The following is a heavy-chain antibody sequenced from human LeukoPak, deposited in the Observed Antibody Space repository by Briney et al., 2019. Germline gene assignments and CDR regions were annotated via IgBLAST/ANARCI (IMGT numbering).Heavy chain of an antibody. V-gene: IGHV3-23*01. CDR2: IRASGGST. D-gene: IGHD2-15*01. CDR3: LGYCSGGNCYSGGY. CDR1: GFTFSSYA. J-gene: IGHJ4*02. Sequence: GGSLRLSCAASGFTFSSYAMRWVRQAPGKGLEWVSAIRASGGSTYYGDSVKGRSTLPRDNSKKTQSLQMNSLRAEDMAVYYCLGYCSGGNCYSGGYWGQGTLVTVSS.